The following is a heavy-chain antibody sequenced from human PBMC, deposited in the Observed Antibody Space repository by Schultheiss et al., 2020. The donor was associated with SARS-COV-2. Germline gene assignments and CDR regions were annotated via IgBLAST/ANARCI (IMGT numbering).Heavy chain of an antibody. CDR2: IYHSGST. CDR3: ARELYYYDSSGYHRRFDP. J-gene: IGHJ5*02. Sequence: SETLSLTCAVSGYSISSGYYWGWIRQPPGKGLGWIGSIYHSGSTYYNPSLKSRVTISVDTSKNQFSLKLSSVTAADTAVYYCARELYYYDSSGYHRRFDPWGQGTLVTVSS. V-gene: IGHV4-38-2*02. D-gene: IGHD3-22*01. CDR1: GYSISSGYY.